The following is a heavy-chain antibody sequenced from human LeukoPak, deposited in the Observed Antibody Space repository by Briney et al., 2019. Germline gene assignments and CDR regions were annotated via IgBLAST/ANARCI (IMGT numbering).Heavy chain of an antibody. V-gene: IGHV3-21*01. CDR2: ISSSSSYI. D-gene: IGHD4-11*01. CDR3: ARGYSNYGYAFDI. CDR1: GFTFSGYS. Sequence: GGSLRLSCAASGFTFSGYSMNWVRQAPGKGLEWVSSISSSSSYIYYADSVKGRFTISRDNAKNSLYLQMNSLRAEDTAVYYCARGYSNYGYAFDIWGQGTMVTVSS. J-gene: IGHJ3*02.